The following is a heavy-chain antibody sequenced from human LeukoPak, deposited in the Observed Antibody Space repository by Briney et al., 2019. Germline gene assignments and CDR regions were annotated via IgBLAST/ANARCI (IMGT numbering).Heavy chain of an antibody. V-gene: IGHV3-23*01. J-gene: IGHJ2*01. CDR1: GFTFSNYA. Sequence: GGSLRLSCAASGFTFSNYAMSWVRQAPGEGPEWVSAISGGGGSTYYGDSVMGRFTISRDNSKNTLYLQMNSLRDDDTAVYYCAKASRDYFASGRRPRGNYYFDLWGRGTLVTVAS. CDR3: AKASRDYFASGRRPRGNYYFDL. D-gene: IGHD3-10*01. CDR2: ISGGGGST.